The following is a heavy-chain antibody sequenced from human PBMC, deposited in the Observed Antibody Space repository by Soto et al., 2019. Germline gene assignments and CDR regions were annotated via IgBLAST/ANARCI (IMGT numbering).Heavy chain of an antibody. Sequence: SETLSLTCTVSGGSISSYYWSWIRQPPGKGLEWIGYIYYSGSTNYNPSLKSRVTISVDTSKNQFSLKLSSVTAADTAVYYCARVTVLYPYCSSTSCPPSYFDYWGQGTLVTVSS. CDR3: ARVTVLYPYCSSTSCPPSYFDY. J-gene: IGHJ4*02. D-gene: IGHD2-2*01. CDR2: IYYSGST. V-gene: IGHV4-59*01. CDR1: GGSISSYY.